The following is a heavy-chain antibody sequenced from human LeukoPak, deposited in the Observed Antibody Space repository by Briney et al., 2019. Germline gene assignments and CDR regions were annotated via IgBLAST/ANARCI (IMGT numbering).Heavy chain of an antibody. D-gene: IGHD6-13*01. J-gene: IGHJ6*03. V-gene: IGHV4-34*01. CDR1: GGSFSGYY. CDR3: ARGGGAISSSWNYYYYMDV. Sequence: SETLSLTCAVYGGSFSGYYWSWIRQPPGKGLEWIGEISHSGSTNYNPSLKSRVTISVDTSKNQFSLKLSSVTAADTAVYYCARGGGAISSSWNYYYYMDVWGKGTTVTVSS. CDR2: ISHSGST.